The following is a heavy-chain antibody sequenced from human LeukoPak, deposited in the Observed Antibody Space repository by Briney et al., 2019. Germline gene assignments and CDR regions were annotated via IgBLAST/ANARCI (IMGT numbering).Heavy chain of an antibody. CDR2: ISGSGGST. D-gene: IGHD5-12*01. V-gene: IGHV3-23*01. CDR1: GFTFSSYA. Sequence: GGSLRLSCAASGFTFSSYAMSWVRQAPGEGLEWVSAISGSGGSTFYADSVKGRFTISRDNSKNTVYPQMNSLRAEDTAVYYCAKDLLGYSGYGYFLDYWGQGTLVTVSS. J-gene: IGHJ4*02. CDR3: AKDLLGYSGYGYFLDY.